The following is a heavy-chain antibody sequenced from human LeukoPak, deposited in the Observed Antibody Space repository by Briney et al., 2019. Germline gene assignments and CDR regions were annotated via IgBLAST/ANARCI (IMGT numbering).Heavy chain of an antibody. V-gene: IGHV3-21*06. CDR1: GLTFSSFS. Sequence: PGGSLRLSCAASGLTFSSFSFNWVRQGPGKGLEWVSSINTVASYIYYADSVKGRFTISRDNAKNSLYLQMNSLRVEDTAVYYCARDPLRYLRVGHYDYWGQGTLVAVSS. CDR2: INTVASYI. J-gene: IGHJ4*02. D-gene: IGHD3-9*01. CDR3: ARDPLRYLRVGHYDY.